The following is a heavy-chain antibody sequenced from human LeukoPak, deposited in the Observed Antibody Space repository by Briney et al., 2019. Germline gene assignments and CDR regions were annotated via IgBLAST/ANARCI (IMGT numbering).Heavy chain of an antibody. CDR2: IIPIFGTA. D-gene: IGHD5-18*01. V-gene: IGHV1-69*13. Sequence: ASVKVSCKASGGTFSSYAISWVRQAPGQGLEWMGGIIPIFGTANYAQKFQGRVTITADESTSTAYMELSSLRSEDTAVYYCARAGGGYSYGYPFDYWGQGTLVTVSS. CDR1: GGTFSSYA. J-gene: IGHJ4*02. CDR3: ARAGGGYSYGYPFDY.